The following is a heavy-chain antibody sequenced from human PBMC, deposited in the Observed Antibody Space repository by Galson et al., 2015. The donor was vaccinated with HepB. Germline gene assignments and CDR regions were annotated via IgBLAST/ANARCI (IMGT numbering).Heavy chain of an antibody. CDR3: ARSASSYGDYAGYFDY. V-gene: IGHV3-30*04. CDR1: GFTFSSYA. D-gene: IGHD4-17*01. CDR2: ISYDGSNK. Sequence: SLRLSCAASGFTFSSYAMHWVRQAPGKGLEWVAVISYDGSNKYYADSVKGRFTISRDNSKNTLYLQMNSLRAEDTAVYYCARSASSYGDYAGYFDYWGQGTLVTVSS. J-gene: IGHJ4*02.